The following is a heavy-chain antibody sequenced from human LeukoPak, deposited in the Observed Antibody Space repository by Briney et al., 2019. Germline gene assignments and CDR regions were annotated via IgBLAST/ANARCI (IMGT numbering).Heavy chain of an antibody. J-gene: IGHJ6*03. Sequence: GASVKVSCKASGYTFTSYGISWVRQAPGQGLEWMGWISAYNGNTNYAQKLQGRVTMTTDTSTSTAYMELRSLRSDDTAVYYCARGTTHIYYDFWSGTPRCYYMDVWGKGTTVTVSS. CDR3: ARGTTHIYYDFWSGTPRCYYMDV. CDR1: GYTFTSYG. V-gene: IGHV1-18*01. CDR2: ISAYNGNT. D-gene: IGHD3-3*01.